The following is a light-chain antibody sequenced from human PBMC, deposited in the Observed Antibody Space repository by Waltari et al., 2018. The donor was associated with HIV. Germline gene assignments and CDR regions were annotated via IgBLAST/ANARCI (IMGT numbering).Light chain of an antibody. J-gene: IGLJ1*01. V-gene: IGLV2-14*03. CDR3: CSYTSSNTYD. Sequence: QSALTQPASVSGSPGQSITISFTGTSGDVGGYNFVSWYQQTPGNAPKLIIYEVTYLPSGVSDRFSGSKSSNTASLTISGLQAEDEADYYCCSYTSSNTYDFGTGTTVTVL. CDR1: SGDVGGYNF. CDR2: EVT.